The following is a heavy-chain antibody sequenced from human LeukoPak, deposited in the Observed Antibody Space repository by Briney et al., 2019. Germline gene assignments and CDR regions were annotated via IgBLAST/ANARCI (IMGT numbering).Heavy chain of an antibody. CDR1: GGSISSSSYY. J-gene: IGHJ4*02. CDR2: IYYSGST. V-gene: IGHV4-39*01. CDR3: ASLPYYDFWSGYPYYFDY. D-gene: IGHD3-3*01. Sequence: SETLSLTCTVSGGSISSSSYYWGWIRQPPGKGLEWIGSIYYSGSTYYNPSLKSRVTISVDTSKNQFSLKLSSVTAADTTVYYCASLPYYDFWSGYPYYFDYWGQGTLVTVSS.